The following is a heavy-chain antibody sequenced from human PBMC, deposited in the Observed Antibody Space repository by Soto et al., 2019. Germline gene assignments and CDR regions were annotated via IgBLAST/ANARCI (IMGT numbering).Heavy chain of an antibody. D-gene: IGHD3-10*01. Sequence: ASVKVSCKVSGYTLTELAMHWVRQAPGKGLEWMGGFDPEDGETIYAQKFQGRVTMTEDTSTDTAYMELSSLRSEDTAVYYCATPGDGSGSYYNEIFDYWGQGTLVTVSS. CDR1: GYTLTELA. V-gene: IGHV1-24*01. CDR2: FDPEDGET. J-gene: IGHJ4*02. CDR3: ATPGDGSGSYYNEIFDY.